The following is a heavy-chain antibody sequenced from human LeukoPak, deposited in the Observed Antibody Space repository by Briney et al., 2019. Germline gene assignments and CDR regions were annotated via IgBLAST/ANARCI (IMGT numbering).Heavy chain of an antibody. D-gene: IGHD2-15*01. CDR2: IKSKVDGGTT. CDR3: TIVRGFCSGRSCLGY. CDR1: EFTFSRYW. Sequence: GGSLRLSCAASEFTFSRYWMSWVRQAPGKGLEWVGRIKSKVDGGTTDYAAPVKGRFTISRDDSKDTLYLQMTSLKTEDAGVFYCTIVRGFCSGRSCLGYWGQGTLVTVSS. V-gene: IGHV3-15*01. J-gene: IGHJ4*02.